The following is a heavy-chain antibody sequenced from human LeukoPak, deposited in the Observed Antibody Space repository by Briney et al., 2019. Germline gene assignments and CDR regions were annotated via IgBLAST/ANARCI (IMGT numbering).Heavy chain of an antibody. V-gene: IGHV3-30*18. CDR1: GFTFSSYG. CDR2: ISYDGSNK. D-gene: IGHD3-10*01. J-gene: IGHJ6*02. Sequence: VRSLRLSCAASGFTFSSYGMHWVRQAPGKGLEWVAVISYDGSNKYYADSVKGRFTISRDNSKNTLYLQMNSLRAEDTAVYYCAKDRDPYYYYYGVDVWGQGTTVTVSS. CDR3: AKDRDPYYYYYGVDV.